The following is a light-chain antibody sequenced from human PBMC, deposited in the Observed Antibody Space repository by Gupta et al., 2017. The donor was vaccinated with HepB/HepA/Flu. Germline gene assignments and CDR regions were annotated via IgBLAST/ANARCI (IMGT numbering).Light chain of an antibody. Sequence: DIQMTQSPPSLSAFVGDRIAITCRASQDIGNDLGWYQQKPGKAPKRLIYGSYTLRSGVPSRFSGSGSGTEFTLTINSLRPEDFATYYCLQHNTYPWTFGPGTKVEIK. CDR2: GSY. V-gene: IGKV1-17*01. J-gene: IGKJ1*01. CDR1: QDIGND. CDR3: LQHNTYPWT.